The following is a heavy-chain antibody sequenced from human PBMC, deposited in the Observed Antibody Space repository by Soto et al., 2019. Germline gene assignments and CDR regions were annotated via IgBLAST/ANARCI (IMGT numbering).Heavy chain of an antibody. D-gene: IGHD3-3*01. CDR1: GGSFSGYY. V-gene: IGHV4-34*01. Sequence: PSETLSLTCAVYGGSFSGYYWSWIRQPPGKGLEWIGEINHSGSTNYNPSLKSRVTISVDTSKNQFPLKLSSVTAADTAVYYCARSPLVYDFWSGYFPTYGMDVWGQGTTVTVSS. CDR3: ARSPLVYDFWSGYFPTYGMDV. J-gene: IGHJ6*02. CDR2: INHSGST.